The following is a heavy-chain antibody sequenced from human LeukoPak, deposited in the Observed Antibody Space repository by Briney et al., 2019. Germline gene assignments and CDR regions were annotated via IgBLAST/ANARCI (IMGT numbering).Heavy chain of an antibody. Sequence: PGGSLRLSCAASGFTFSSYSMNWVRQAPGKGLEWVAFIRYDGSNKYYADSVKGRFTISRDSSKNTLYLQMNSLRAEDTAVYYCAKDRCSNGVGCYYYYMDVWGKGTTVTISS. V-gene: IGHV3-30*02. CDR3: AKDRCSNGVGCYYYYMDV. J-gene: IGHJ6*03. D-gene: IGHD2-8*01. CDR1: GFTFSSYS. CDR2: IRYDGSNK.